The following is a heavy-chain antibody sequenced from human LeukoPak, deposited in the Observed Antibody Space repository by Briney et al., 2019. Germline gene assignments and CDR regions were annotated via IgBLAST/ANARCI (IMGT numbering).Heavy chain of an antibody. CDR3: ARGGRTTVTYFDY. D-gene: IGHD4-11*01. CDR1: GGSISSGDYY. J-gene: IGHJ4*02. CDR2: IYYSGST. V-gene: IGHV4-30-4*08. Sequence: SQTLSLTCTVSGGSISSGDYYWSWIRQPPGKGLEWIGYIYYSGSTYYNPSLKSRVTMSVDTSKNQFSLRLSSVTAADTAVYYCARGGRTTVTYFDYWGQGTLVTVSS.